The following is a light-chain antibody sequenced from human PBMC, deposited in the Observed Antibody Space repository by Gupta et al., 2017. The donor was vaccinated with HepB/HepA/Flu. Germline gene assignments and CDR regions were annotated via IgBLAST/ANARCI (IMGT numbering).Light chain of an antibody. Sequence: VIWMTQSPSLLSASTGDRVTISCRVSQGIRSYLAWYQQKPGKPPELLIYAASTLQSGVPSRFSGSGSGTDFTLTISCLQSEDFATYYCQQYYSFPISFGQGTRLEIK. CDR3: QQYYSFPIS. J-gene: IGKJ5*01. CDR1: QGIRSY. V-gene: IGKV1D-8*01. CDR2: AAS.